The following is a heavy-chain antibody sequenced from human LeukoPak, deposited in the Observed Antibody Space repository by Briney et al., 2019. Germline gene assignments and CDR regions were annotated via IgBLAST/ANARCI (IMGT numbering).Heavy chain of an antibody. CDR1: GYTFTDYD. CDR2: INPSGGST. CDR3: ARDPEPYYYDSSGAYLDI. V-gene: IGHV1-46*01. Sequence: GASVKVSCKTSGYTFTDYDITWVRQAPGQGLEWMGIINPSGGSTSYAQKFQGRVTMTRDMSTSTVYMELSSLRSEDTAVYYCARDPEPYYYDSSGAYLDIWGQGTMVTVSS. D-gene: IGHD3-22*01. J-gene: IGHJ3*02.